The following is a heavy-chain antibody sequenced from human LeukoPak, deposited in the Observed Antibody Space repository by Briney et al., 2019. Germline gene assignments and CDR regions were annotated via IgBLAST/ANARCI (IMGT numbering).Heavy chain of an antibody. CDR3: ARGRGSGQGYCSSTSCPRPYYYYYGMDV. V-gene: IGHV4-34*01. CDR2: INHSGST. CDR1: GGSFSGYY. Sequence: SETLSLTCAVYGGSFSGYYWSWIRQPPGKGLEWIGEINHSGSTNYIPSLKSRVTISVDTSKNQFSLKLSSVTAADTAVYYCARGRGSGQGYCSSTSCPRPYYYYYGMDVWGQGTTVTVSS. D-gene: IGHD2-2*01. J-gene: IGHJ6*02.